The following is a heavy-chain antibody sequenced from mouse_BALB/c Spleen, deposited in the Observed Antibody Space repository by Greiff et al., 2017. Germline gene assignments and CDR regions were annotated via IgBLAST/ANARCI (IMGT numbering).Heavy chain of an antibody. D-gene: IGHD1-1*01. CDR1: GYSITSGYS. CDR3: ARKQEDYYGSSFYYYAMDY. V-gene: IGHV3-1*02. Sequence: EVKLQESGPDLVKPSQSLSLTCTVTGYSITSGYSWHWIRQFPGNKLEWMGYIHYSGSTNYNPSLKSRISITRDTSKNQFFLQLNSVTTEDTATYYCARKQEDYYGSSFYYYAMDYWGQGTSVTVSS. J-gene: IGHJ4*01. CDR2: IHYSGST.